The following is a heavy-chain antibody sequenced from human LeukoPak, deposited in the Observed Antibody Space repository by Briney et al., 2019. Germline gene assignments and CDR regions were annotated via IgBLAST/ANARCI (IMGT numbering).Heavy chain of an antibody. Sequence: GGSLRLSCAASGFTFSSFGMHWVRQAPGKGLEWVAPISYDGSNKYYADSVKGRFTISRDNSKSALYLQMNSLRAEDTAVYYCAKGGRSSWHNDCWGQGSLVTVSS. CDR3: AKGGRSSWHNDC. V-gene: IGHV3-30*18. CDR1: GFTFSSFG. CDR2: ISYDGSNK. J-gene: IGHJ4*02. D-gene: IGHD6-13*01.